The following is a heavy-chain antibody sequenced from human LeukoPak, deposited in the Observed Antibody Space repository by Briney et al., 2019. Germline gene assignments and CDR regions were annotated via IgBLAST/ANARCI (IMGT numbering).Heavy chain of an antibody. V-gene: IGHV4-34*01. J-gene: IGHJ4*02. Sequence: PSETLSLTCAVYGDSFRGYYWSWIRQSPGKGLEWIGEINHSGSTNYNPSLKSRVTISLDTSMKKFSLKLNSVTAADTAVYYCASTERCSTTCPLDYWGQGTLVTVSS. CDR3: ASTERCSTTCPLDY. CDR1: GDSFRGYY. CDR2: INHSGST. D-gene: IGHD2-2*01.